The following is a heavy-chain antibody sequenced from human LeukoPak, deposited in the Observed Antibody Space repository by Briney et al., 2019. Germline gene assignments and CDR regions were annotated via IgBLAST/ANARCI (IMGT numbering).Heavy chain of an antibody. CDR1: GGSISNYY. CDR2: IYYSGAT. Sequence: KPSETLSLTCTVSGGSISNYYWSWIPQPPGKGLEWIGHIYYSGATKYNPSLKSRITISVDTSKNQFSLMLSSVTAADTAVYYCARFGITVVRGGKYYFDYWGQGTLVTVSS. D-gene: IGHD3-10*01. V-gene: IGHV4-59*08. CDR3: ARFGITVVRGGKYYFDY. J-gene: IGHJ4*02.